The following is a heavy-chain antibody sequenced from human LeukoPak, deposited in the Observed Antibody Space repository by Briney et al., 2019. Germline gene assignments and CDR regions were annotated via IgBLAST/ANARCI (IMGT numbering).Heavy chain of an antibody. J-gene: IGHJ4*02. Sequence: GGSLRLSCAASGFTVSSYYMSWVRQAPGKGLEWVSVIYSGGSTFYADSVKGRFTISRDNSKNTLYLQMNSLRAEDTAVYYCARESMTTVTTGYFHDWGQGTLVTVSS. V-gene: IGHV3-53*01. CDR2: IYSGGST. D-gene: IGHD4-17*01. CDR3: ARESMTTVTTGYFHD. CDR1: GFTVSSYY.